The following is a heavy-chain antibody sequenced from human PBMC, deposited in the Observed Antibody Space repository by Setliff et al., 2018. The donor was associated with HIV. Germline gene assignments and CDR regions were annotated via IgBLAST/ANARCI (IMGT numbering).Heavy chain of an antibody. CDR3: ARGIGPLPNWENFYYSMDV. Sequence: PSETLSLTCAVSGDSISSSIYYWGWVRQPPGKGLEWIGSIYYSGSTYSNPSLKSRVTISADTSKNQISLKLNSVTAADTAVYYCARGIGPLPNWENFYYSMDVWGKGTTVTVSS. CDR2: IYYSGST. CDR1: GDSISSSIYY. V-gene: IGHV4-39*01. J-gene: IGHJ6*03. D-gene: IGHD1-26*01.